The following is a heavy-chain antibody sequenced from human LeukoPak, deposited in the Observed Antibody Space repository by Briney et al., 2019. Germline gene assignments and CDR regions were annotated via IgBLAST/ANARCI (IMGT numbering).Heavy chain of an antibody. Sequence: GGSLRLSCAASGFTFSSYAMSWVRQAPGKGLEWVSAISGSGGSTYYADSVKGRFTISRDNSKNTLYVQMNSLRAEDTAVYYCAKDLMAVVYADYWGQGTLVTVSS. D-gene: IGHD2-15*01. CDR2: ISGSGGST. J-gene: IGHJ4*02. CDR3: AKDLMAVVYADY. CDR1: GFTFSSYA. V-gene: IGHV3-23*01.